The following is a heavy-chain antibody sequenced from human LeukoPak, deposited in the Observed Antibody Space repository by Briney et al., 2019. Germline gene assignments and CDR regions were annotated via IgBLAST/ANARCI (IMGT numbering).Heavy chain of an antibody. CDR1: GFTFSSYW. J-gene: IGHJ3*02. Sequence: GGSLRLSCAASGFTFSSYWMSWVRQAPGKGLEWVANIKQDGSEEYYVDSVKGRFTISRDNAKNSLYLQMNSLRAEDTAVYYCAREGTMYYYGSGSDAFDIWGQGTMVTVSS. V-gene: IGHV3-7*01. CDR3: AREGTMYYYGSGSDAFDI. CDR2: IKQDGSEE. D-gene: IGHD3-10*01.